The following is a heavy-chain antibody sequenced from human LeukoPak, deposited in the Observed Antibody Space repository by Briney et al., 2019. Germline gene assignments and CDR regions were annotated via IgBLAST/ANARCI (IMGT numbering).Heavy chain of an antibody. J-gene: IGHJ6*02. CDR2: IIPIFGTA. D-gene: IGHD1-26*01. V-gene: IGHV1-69*13. Sequence: SVKVSCKASGYTLTSSHAHWVRQAPGQGLEWMGGIIPIFGTANYAQKFQGRVTITADESTSTAYMELSSLRSEDTAVYYCARVGSGSYSPPAYYYGMDVWGQGTTVTVSS. CDR3: ARVGSGSYSPPAYYYGMDV. CDR1: GYTLTSSH.